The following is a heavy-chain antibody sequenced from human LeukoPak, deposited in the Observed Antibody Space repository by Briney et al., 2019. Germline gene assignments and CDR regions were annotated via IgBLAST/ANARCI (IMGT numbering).Heavy chain of an antibody. Sequence: SETLSLTCTVSGGSISSSSYYWGWIRQPPGKGLEWIGSFFYSGSTYYNPSLKSRVTISVDTSKNQFSLKLTSVTAADTAMYYCARRKAKTPNYFDYWGQGALVTVSS. J-gene: IGHJ4*02. CDR1: GGSISSSSYY. V-gene: IGHV4-39*01. CDR2: FFYSGST. CDR3: ARRKAKTPNYFDY.